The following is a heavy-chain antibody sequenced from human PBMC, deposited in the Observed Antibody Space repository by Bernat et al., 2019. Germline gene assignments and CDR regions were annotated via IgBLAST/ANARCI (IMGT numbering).Heavy chain of an antibody. D-gene: IGHD6-19*01. CDR1: GFTFSSYE. Sequence: EVQLVESGGGLVQPGGSLRLSCAASGFTFSSYEMNWVRQAPGKGLEWVSYISSSSTYTNYADSVKGRFTISRDNAKNSLYLQMNSLRAEDTAVYYCASQWLDDYYDYWGQGTLVTVSS. CDR3: ASQWLDDYYDY. V-gene: IGHV3-48*03. CDR2: ISSSSTYT. J-gene: IGHJ4*02.